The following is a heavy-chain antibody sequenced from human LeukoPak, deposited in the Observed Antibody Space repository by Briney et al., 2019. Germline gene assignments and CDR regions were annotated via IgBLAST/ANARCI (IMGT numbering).Heavy chain of an antibody. Sequence: PGGSLRLSCAASGFTFSSYTMYWVRQAPGKGLEWVSSISSSSSHMFYADSVKGRFSISRDNAKNSLYLQMNSVRAEDTAVYYCVRDSGSSYGYYFLHWGQGTLVTVSS. CDR2: ISSSSSHM. CDR3: VRDSGSSYGYYFLH. V-gene: IGHV3-21*01. CDR1: GFTFSSYT. D-gene: IGHD1-26*01. J-gene: IGHJ1*01.